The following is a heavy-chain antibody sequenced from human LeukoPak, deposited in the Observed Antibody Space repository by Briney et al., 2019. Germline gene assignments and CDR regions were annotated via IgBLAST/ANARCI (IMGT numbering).Heavy chain of an antibody. D-gene: IGHD5-18*01. J-gene: IGHJ4*02. Sequence: GGSLRLSCAASGFTFTGYGMHWVRQAPGKGLEWVAFIRNDGSNKYYADPVKGRFTISRDNSKNTLYLQMNSLRAEDTAVYYCARDWGQLWSLGGLDYWGQGTLVTISS. V-gene: IGHV3-30*02. CDR3: ARDWGQLWSLGGLDY. CDR2: IRNDGSNK. CDR1: GFTFTGYG.